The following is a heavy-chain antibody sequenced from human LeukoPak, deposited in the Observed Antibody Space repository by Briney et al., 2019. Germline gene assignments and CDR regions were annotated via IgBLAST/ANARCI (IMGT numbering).Heavy chain of an antibody. J-gene: IGHJ3*02. Sequence: GGSLRLSCAASGFTFSSYAMHWVRQAPGKGLEWVAVISYDGSNKYYADSVKGRFTISRDNSKNTLYLQMNSLRAEDTAVYYCARVAGTVVTPDAFDIWGQGTMVTVSS. CDR2: ISYDGSNK. CDR1: GFTFSSYA. CDR3: ARVAGTVVTPDAFDI. V-gene: IGHV3-30*04. D-gene: IGHD4-23*01.